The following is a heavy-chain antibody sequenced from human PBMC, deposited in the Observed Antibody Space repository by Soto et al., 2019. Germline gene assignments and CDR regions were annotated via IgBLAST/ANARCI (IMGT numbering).Heavy chain of an antibody. CDR1: GFTFNTFS. D-gene: IGHD1-7*01. J-gene: IGHJ4*02. CDR3: ARAWTYARC. V-gene: IGHV3-7*04. CDR2: IKEDGNEE. Sequence: EVQLVESGGGLGQPGGSLRLSCVASGFTFNTFSMGWVRQAPGKGLEWVANIKEDGNEENYLDSVKGRFPISRDNARNSLSLQMNSLSAEDTAIYYCARAWTYARCWGRGTLVTVSS.